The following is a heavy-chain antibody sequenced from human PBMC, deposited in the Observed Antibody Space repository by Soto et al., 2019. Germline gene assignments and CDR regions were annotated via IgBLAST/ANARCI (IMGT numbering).Heavy chain of an antibody. CDR2: INHSGST. D-gene: IGHD3-10*01. Sequence: PSETLSLTCAVYGVSCSGYYWTWIRQPPGTGLEWIGEINHSGSTNYNPSLKSRVTISVDTSKNQFSLKLTSVTAADTAVYYCARDYYYGSGNYYYYAMDVWGQGNTVTVS. CDR3: ARDYYYGSGNYYYYAMDV. CDR1: GVSCSGYY. V-gene: IGHV4-34*01. J-gene: IGHJ6*02.